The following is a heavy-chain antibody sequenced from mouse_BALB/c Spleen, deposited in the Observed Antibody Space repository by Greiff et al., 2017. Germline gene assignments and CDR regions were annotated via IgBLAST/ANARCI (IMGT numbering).Heavy chain of an antibody. CDR3: ARQNWYFDV. Sequence: EVMLVESGGGLVQPGGSLKLSCAASGFTFSSYGMSWVRQTPDKRLEWVATISSGGSYTYYPDSVKGRFTISRDNAKNTLYLQMSSLKSEDTAMYYCARQNWYFDVWGAGTTVTVSS. CDR2: ISSGGSYT. V-gene: IGHV5-6*03. J-gene: IGHJ1*01. CDR1: GFTFSSYG.